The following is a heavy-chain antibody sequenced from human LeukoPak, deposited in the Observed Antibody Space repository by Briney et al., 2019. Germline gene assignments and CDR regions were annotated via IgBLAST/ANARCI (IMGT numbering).Heavy chain of an antibody. D-gene: IGHD3-10*01. CDR3: ARVASMVRGVYNWFDP. J-gene: IGHJ5*02. CDR2: IIPIFGTA. CDR1: GYTFTGYY. V-gene: IGHV1-69*13. Sequence: SVKVSCKASGYTFTGYYMHWVRQAPGQGLEWMGGIIPIFGTANYAQKFQGRATITADESTSTAYMELSSLRSEDTAVYYCARVASMVRGVYNWFDPWGQGTLVTVSS.